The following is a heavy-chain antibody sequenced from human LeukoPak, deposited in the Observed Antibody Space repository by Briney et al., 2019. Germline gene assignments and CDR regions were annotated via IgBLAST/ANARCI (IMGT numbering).Heavy chain of an antibody. CDR1: GFTFSSYG. CDR2: ISYDGSNK. J-gene: IGHJ4*02. V-gene: IGHV3-30*18. CDR3: AKDPLRGGSYYYFDY. D-gene: IGHD1-26*01. Sequence: GALRLSCAASGFTFSSYGMHWVRQAPGKGLEWVAVISYDGSNKYYADSVEGRFTISRDNSKNTLYLQMNSLRAEDTAVYYCAKDPLRGGSYYYFDYWGQGTLVTVSS.